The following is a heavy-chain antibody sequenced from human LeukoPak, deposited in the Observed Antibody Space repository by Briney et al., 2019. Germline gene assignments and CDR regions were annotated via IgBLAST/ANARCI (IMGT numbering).Heavy chain of an antibody. D-gene: IGHD3-22*01. V-gene: IGHV1-69*05. CDR3: VFDSSGYLSRSLPPYFDY. Sequence: ASXXVSCKASGGTFIRYAISWVRQAPGQGLEWMGGIIPIFGTANYAQKFQGRVTLTTDESTSTAYMELTTLRSEDTAVYYCVFDSSGYLSRSLPPYFDYWGQGTLVTVSS. J-gene: IGHJ4*02. CDR2: IIPIFGTA. CDR1: GGTFIRYA.